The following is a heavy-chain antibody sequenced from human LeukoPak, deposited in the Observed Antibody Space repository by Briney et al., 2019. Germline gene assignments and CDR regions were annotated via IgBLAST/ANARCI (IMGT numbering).Heavy chain of an antibody. CDR2: ISYSVST. V-gene: IGHV4-59*01. CDR3: ARGQSYYYDSSGYLFDY. Sequence: SETLSLTCTVSGGSISSYYWSWIRQPPGKGLEWIGYISYSVSTNYNPSLKTRVTISVDTSKNQLSLKLSSVTAADTAVYYCARGQSYYYDSSGYLFDYWGQGTLVTVSS. J-gene: IGHJ4*02. CDR1: GGSISSYY. D-gene: IGHD3-22*01.